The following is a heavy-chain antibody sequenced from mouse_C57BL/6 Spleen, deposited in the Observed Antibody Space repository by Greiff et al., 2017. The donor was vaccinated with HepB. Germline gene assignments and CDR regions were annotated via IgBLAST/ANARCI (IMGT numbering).Heavy chain of an antibody. J-gene: IGHJ1*03. CDR1: GYTFTSYW. CDR3: ARTVVAKDWYFDV. D-gene: IGHD1-1*01. V-gene: IGHV1-7*01. Sequence: VQRVESGAELAKPGASVKLSCKASGYTFTSYWMHWVKQRPGQGLEWIGYINPSSGYTKYNQKFKDKATLTADKSSSTAYMQLSSLTYEDSAVYYCARTVVAKDWYFDVWGTGTTVTVSS. CDR2: INPSSGYT.